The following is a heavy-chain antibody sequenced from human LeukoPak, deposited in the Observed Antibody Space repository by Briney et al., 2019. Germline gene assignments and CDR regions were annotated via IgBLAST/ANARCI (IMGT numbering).Heavy chain of an antibody. CDR1: GYTFTGYY. V-gene: IGHV1-2*06. Sequence: ASVKVSCKASGYTFTGYYMRWGRQAPGQGLDWMGRINPNSGGTNYAQKFQGRVTMARDTSISTAYMELNRLTSDDTAVYYCARSVVVIAPQDYWGQGTLVTVSS. CDR2: INPNSGGT. CDR3: ARSVVVIAPQDY. D-gene: IGHD3-22*01. J-gene: IGHJ4*02.